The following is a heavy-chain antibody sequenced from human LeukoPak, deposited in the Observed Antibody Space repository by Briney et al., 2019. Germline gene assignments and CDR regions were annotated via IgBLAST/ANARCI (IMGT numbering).Heavy chain of an antibody. CDR1: GFTVSSNS. Sequence: GALRLSCTASGFTVSSNSMSWVRQAPGKGLEWVSFIYSDNTHYSDSVKGRFTISRDNSKNTLYLQMNSLRAEDTAVYYCARRAGAYSHPYDYWGQGTLVTVSS. J-gene: IGHJ4*02. V-gene: IGHV3-53*01. D-gene: IGHD4/OR15-4a*01. CDR3: ARRAGAYSHPYDY. CDR2: IYSDNT.